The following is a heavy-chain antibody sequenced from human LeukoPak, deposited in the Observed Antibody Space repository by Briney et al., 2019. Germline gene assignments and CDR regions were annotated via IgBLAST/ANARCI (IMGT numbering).Heavy chain of an antibody. CDR2: IYTGGIT. J-gene: IGHJ4*02. D-gene: IGHD4-23*01. CDR1: GFTFTSTY. V-gene: IGHV3-53*04. CDR3: AKGDGNSVYFDY. Sequence: SGGSLRLSCAASGFTFTSTYMSWVRQAPGKGLEWVSVIYTGGITYYADSVKGRSTISRHNSNNTLYLQMNSLRTEDTAVYYCAKGDGNSVYFDYWGQGTLVTVSS.